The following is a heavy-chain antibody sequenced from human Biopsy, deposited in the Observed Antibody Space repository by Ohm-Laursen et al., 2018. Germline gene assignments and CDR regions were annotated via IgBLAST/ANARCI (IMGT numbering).Heavy chain of an antibody. CDR1: GYNFPIYY. V-gene: IGHV1-46*01. CDR3: VLASFDY. J-gene: IGHJ4*02. Sequence: GASVKVSCKASGYNFPIYYIHWVRQAPGQGLEWMGIINPGGNSTAYTQNFQGRVTMTWDTSTTTVYMELSSLRSEDTAVYYCVLASFDYWGQGTLVTVSS. CDR2: INPGGNST.